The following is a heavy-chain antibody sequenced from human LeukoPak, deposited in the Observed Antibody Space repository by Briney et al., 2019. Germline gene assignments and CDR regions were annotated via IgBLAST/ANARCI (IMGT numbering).Heavy chain of an antibody. D-gene: IGHD2-15*01. CDR3: SKGSSRGWLDS. Sequence: GGSLRLSCAASRFTFSIYAMSWVRQAPGKGLEWVSTITGSGDSAYYAHSVKGRFTISRDNSKNTLYLQMNSLRAEDRAVYSCSKGSSRGWLDSLVRGTMVTVSS. V-gene: IGHV3-23*01. CDR2: ITGSGDSA. J-gene: IGHJ5*01. CDR1: RFTFSIYA.